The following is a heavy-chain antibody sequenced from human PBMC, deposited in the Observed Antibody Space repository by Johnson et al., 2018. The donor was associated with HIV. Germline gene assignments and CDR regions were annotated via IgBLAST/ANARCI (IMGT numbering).Heavy chain of an antibody. V-gene: IGHV3-30*04. CDR2: ISYDGSNK. Sequence: QMQLVESGGGVVQPGRSLRLSCAASGFTFSSYAMHWVRQAPGKGLEWVAVISYDGSNKYYADSVKGRFTISRDNSKNTLYLQMNSLRAEDTAVYYCARDQGGNHNAFDIWGQGTMVTVSS. D-gene: IGHD1-14*01. CDR3: ARDQGGNHNAFDI. CDR1: GFTFSSYA. J-gene: IGHJ3*02.